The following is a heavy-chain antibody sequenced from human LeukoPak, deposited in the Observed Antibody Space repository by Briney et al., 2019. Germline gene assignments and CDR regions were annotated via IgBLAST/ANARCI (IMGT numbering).Heavy chain of an antibody. Sequence: PGGSLRLSCAASGFTFSSYWMHWVRQAPGKGLVWVSRINTDGSSTGYADSVKGRFTISRDNAKNTLYLQMNSLRAEDTAVYYCARGTYYYDSSGSWSYWGQGTLVIVSS. CDR2: INTDGSST. V-gene: IGHV3-74*01. CDR3: ARGTYYYDSSGSWSY. D-gene: IGHD3-22*01. CDR1: GFTFSSYW. J-gene: IGHJ4*02.